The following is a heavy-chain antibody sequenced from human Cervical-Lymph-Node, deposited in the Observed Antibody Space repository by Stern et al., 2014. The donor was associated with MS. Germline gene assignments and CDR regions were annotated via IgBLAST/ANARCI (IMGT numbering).Heavy chain of an antibody. CDR1: GFTVSNNY. Sequence: QLVQSGGGLVQPGGSLRLSCAASGFTVSNNYITWGRQGPGMGLEWVSLIYSGGNTYYAVSVKGRFTITRDNSKNTLYLQMNSLRPEDTAVYYCATRNIGTPGYWGQGALVTVSS. CDR3: ATRNIGTPGY. J-gene: IGHJ4*02. CDR2: IYSGGNT. V-gene: IGHV3-66*02. D-gene: IGHD1-14*01.